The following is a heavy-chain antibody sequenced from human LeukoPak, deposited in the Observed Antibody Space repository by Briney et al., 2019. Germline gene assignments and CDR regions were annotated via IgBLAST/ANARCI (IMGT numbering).Heavy chain of an antibody. CDR3: AKVGVAGPHYYYYGMDV. J-gene: IGHJ6*02. Sequence: GGSLRLSCAASGFTFSSYAMSWVRQAPGKGLEWVSAISGSGGSTYYADSVKGRFTISRDNSKNTLYLQMNSLRAEDTAVYYCAKVGVAGPHYYYYGMDVWGRGTTVTVSS. V-gene: IGHV3-23*01. CDR2: ISGSGGST. CDR1: GFTFSSYA. D-gene: IGHD6-19*01.